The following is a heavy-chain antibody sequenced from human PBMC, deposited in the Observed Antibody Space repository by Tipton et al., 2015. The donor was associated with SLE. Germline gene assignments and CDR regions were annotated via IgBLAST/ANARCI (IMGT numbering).Heavy chain of an antibody. Sequence: TLSLTCTVSGGSISSTNYYCGWLRQPPGKGLEWVGSIYYCGTTPYNPSLKNRVTISVDTSKNQFSLKLGSVTAADTAVYYCAGYSTGRDGEDYWGQGTLVTVSS. CDR3: AGYSTGRDGEDY. CDR1: GGSISSTNYY. D-gene: IGHD6-19*01. CDR2: IYYCGTT. J-gene: IGHJ4*02. V-gene: IGHV4-39*01.